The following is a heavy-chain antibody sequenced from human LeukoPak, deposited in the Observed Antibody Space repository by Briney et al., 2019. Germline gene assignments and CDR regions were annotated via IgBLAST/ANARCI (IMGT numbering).Heavy chain of an antibody. D-gene: IGHD5-24*01. CDR2: IRYDGSNK. CDR3: ARETPRRGETRDGYR. CDR1: GFTFSSYG. J-gene: IGHJ4*02. V-gene: IGHV3-30*02. Sequence: GGSLRLSCAASGFTFSSYGMHWVRQAPGKGLEWVAFIRYDGSNKYYADSVKGRFTISRDNSKNTLYLQMNSLRAEDTAVYYCARETPRRGETRDGYRWDQGTVVTVSS.